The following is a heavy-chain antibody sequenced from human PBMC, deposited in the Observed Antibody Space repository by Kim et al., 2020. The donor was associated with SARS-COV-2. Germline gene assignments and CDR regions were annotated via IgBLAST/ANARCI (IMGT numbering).Heavy chain of an antibody. CDR2: IYYSGST. J-gene: IGHJ4*02. CDR1: GGSISSYY. D-gene: IGHD3-22*01. V-gene: IGHV4-59*01. Sequence: SETLSLTCTVSGGSISSYYWSWIRQPPGKGLEWIGYIYYSGSTNYNPSLKSRVTISVDTSKNQFSLKLSSVTAADTAVYYCARWYYDSSGYLADPFDYWGQGTLVTVSS. CDR3: ARWYYDSSGYLADPFDY.